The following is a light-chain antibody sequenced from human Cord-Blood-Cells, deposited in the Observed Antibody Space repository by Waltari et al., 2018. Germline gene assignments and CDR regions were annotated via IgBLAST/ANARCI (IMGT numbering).Light chain of an antibody. J-gene: IGLJ2*01. CDR3: QVWDSSTVV. Sequence: SYELNQPLSVYVALGTTDTITCRGNNIGSKKVTWYQQMPGQAPVRVIYSDSNRPSGIPERFSGSNSGNTATLTISRAQAGDEADYYCQVWDSSTVVFGGGTKLTVL. V-gene: IGLV3-9*01. CDR2: SDS. CDR1: NIGSKK.